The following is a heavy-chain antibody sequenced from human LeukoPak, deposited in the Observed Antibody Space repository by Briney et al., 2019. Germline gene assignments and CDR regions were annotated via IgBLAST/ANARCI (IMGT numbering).Heavy chain of an antibody. CDR1: GFTFSSYE. J-gene: IGHJ4*02. Sequence: TGGSLRLSCAASGFTFSSYEMNWVRQAPGKGLEWVSYISSSGSTIYYADSVKGRFTISRDNANNSLYLQMNSLRAEDTAVYYCAKDYYDSSGYPHFDYWGQGTLVTVSS. V-gene: IGHV3-48*03. CDR3: AKDYYDSSGYPHFDY. D-gene: IGHD3-22*01. CDR2: ISSSGSTI.